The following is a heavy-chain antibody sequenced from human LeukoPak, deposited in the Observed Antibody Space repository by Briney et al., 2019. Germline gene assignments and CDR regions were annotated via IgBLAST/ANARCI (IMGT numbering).Heavy chain of an antibody. J-gene: IGHJ4*02. D-gene: IGHD6-19*01. Sequence: PGGSLRLSCAASGFTFSSYAMHWVRQAPGKGLEWVAVIWYDGSNKYYADSVKGRFTISRDNSKNTLYLQMNSLRAEDTAVYYCARDPRTAVAALDYWGQGTLVTVSS. CDR2: IWYDGSNK. CDR3: ARDPRTAVAALDY. CDR1: GFTFSSYA. V-gene: IGHV3-33*08.